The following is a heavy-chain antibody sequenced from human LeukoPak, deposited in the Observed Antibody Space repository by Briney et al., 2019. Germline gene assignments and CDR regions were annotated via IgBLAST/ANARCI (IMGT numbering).Heavy chain of an antibody. CDR1: GFTFSSYA. J-gene: IGHJ4*02. V-gene: IGHV3-23*01. D-gene: IGHD6-13*01. Sequence: SGGSLRLSCAASGFTFSSYAMNWVRQAPGKGLEWVSAISGSGGSTYYADSVKGRFTISRDNSKNTLYLQMNSLGAEDTAVYYCAKDSIAAAGYFDYWGQGTLVTVSS. CDR2: ISGSGGST. CDR3: AKDSIAAAGYFDY.